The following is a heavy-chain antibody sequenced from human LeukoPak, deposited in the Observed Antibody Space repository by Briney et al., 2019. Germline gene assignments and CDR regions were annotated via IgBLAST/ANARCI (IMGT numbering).Heavy chain of an antibody. CDR3: ARESSVTAMDIGSY. Sequence: ASVKVSCKASGYTFTTYYMHWVRQAPGQGLEWMGIINCSGGSTIYAQKFQGRVTMTRDTPTRTVYMELSSLRSEDTAVYYCARESSVTAMDIGSYWGQGTLVTVSS. CDR1: GYTFTTYY. CDR2: INCSGGST. D-gene: IGHD2-2*03. J-gene: IGHJ4*02. V-gene: IGHV1-46*01.